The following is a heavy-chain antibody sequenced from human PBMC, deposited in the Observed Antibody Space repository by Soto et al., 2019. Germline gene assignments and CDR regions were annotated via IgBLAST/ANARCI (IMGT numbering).Heavy chain of an antibody. V-gene: IGHV3-7*01. CDR3: ARDVGYDYVH. J-gene: IGHJ4*02. CDR2: IKQDGSEK. D-gene: IGHD5-12*01. CDR1: GFTFSSYW. Sequence: GGSLRLSCAVSGFTFSSYWMSWVRQAPGKGLEWVATIKQDGSEKYYVDSVKGRFTISRDNAENSLYLQMNSLSAEDTAVYFCARDVGYDYVHRGQGTLVTVSS.